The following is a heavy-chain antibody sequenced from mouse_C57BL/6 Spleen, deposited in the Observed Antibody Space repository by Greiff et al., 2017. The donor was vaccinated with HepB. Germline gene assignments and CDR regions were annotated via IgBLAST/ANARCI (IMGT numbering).Heavy chain of an antibody. CDR1: GFNIKDYY. J-gene: IGHJ2*01. CDR3: TTWILYGSSYFDY. D-gene: IGHD1-1*01. V-gene: IGHV14-1*01. Sequence: VQLKESGAELVRPGASVKLSCTASGFNIKDYYMHWVKQRPEQGLEWIGRIDPEDGDTEYAPKFQGKATMTADTSSNTAYLPLSSLTSEDTAVYYCTTWILYGSSYFDYWGQGTTLTVSS. CDR2: IDPEDGDT.